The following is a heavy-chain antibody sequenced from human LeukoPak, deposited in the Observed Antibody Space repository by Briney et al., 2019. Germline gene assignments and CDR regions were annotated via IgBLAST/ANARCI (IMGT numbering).Heavy chain of an antibody. Sequence: GGSLRLSCSASGFTFSSYAMHWVRPAPGKGLEYVSAISSNGGSTYYADSVKGRFTISRDNSKNTLYLQMSSLRAEDTAVYYCVKGHYYGSGTPTFDYWGQGTLVTVSS. CDR2: ISSNGGST. D-gene: IGHD3-10*01. V-gene: IGHV3-64D*06. J-gene: IGHJ4*02. CDR1: GFTFSSYA. CDR3: VKGHYYGSGTPTFDY.